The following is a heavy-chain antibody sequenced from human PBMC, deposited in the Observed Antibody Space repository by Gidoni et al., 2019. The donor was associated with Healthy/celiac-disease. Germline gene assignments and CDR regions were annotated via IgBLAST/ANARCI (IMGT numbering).Heavy chain of an antibody. CDR3: ARLVKPRYCSSTSCFSYRYYFDY. J-gene: IGHJ4*02. CDR2: INHSGST. Sequence: QVQLQQWGAGLLKPSETLSLTCAVYGGTFRGYYWSWLRQPPGKGLEWIGEINHSGSTNYNPSLKRRVTISVDTSKSQFSLKLSSVTAAATAVYYCARLVKPRYCSSTSCFSYRYYFDYWGQGTLVTVSS. V-gene: IGHV4-34*01. D-gene: IGHD2-2*01. CDR1: GGTFRGYY.